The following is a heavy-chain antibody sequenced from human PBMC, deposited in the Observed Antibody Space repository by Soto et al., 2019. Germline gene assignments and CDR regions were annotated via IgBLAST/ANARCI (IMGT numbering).Heavy chain of an antibody. V-gene: IGHV4-39*01. J-gene: IGHJ6*02. Sequence: PSETLSITCSVSGGSISSSSYYWGWIRQPPGKTLEWIGSLYYSGSTYYNPSLTSRVTISVNTSKTLFSLKLSSVTAADTAVYYCSVWNYYGMDVWGQGTTVTVSS. CDR3: SVWNYYGMDV. D-gene: IGHD2-8*01. CDR1: GGSISSSSYY. CDR2: LYYSGST.